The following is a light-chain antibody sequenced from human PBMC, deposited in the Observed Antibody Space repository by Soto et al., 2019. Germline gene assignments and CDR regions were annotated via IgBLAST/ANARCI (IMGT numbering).Light chain of an antibody. Sequence: EIVLTQSPGPPSLSPGEKATVSCRASQSVSSNFLAWYQQKPGQAPRLLISGASNRATGIPDRFSGSGSGTDFTLTISRLEPEDFAVYYCQQYGNSPRTFGQGTKVDIK. CDR1: QSVSSNF. CDR2: GAS. J-gene: IGKJ1*01. CDR3: QQYGNSPRT. V-gene: IGKV3-20*01.